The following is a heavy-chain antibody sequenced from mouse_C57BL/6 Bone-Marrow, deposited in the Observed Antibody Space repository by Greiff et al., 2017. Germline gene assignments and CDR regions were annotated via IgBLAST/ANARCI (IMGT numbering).Heavy chain of an antibody. V-gene: IGHV1-54*01. CDR3: AREFHYYYGSSLDY. CDR2: INPGSGGT. Sequence: VQLQQPGAELVRPGTSVKVSCKASGYAFTNYLIEWVKQRPGQGLEWIGVINPGSGGTNYNEKFKGKATLTADKSSSTAYMQLSSLTSEDSAVYFGAREFHYYYGSSLDYWGQGTTLTVSS. CDR1: GYAFTNYL. D-gene: IGHD1-1*01. J-gene: IGHJ2*01.